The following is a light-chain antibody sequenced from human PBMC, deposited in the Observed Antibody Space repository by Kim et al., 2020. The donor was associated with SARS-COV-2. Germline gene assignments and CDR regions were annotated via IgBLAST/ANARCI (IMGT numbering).Light chain of an antibody. CDR2: LNSDGSH. V-gene: IGLV4-69*01. CDR1: SGNSSYA. J-gene: IGLJ3*02. Sequence: ASVKLTCTLSSGNSSYAIAWHQQQPEKGPRYLMKLNSDGSHSKGDGIPDRFSGSSSGAECYLTISSLQSEDEADYYCQTWGTGIWVFGGGTQLTVL. CDR3: QTWGTGIWV.